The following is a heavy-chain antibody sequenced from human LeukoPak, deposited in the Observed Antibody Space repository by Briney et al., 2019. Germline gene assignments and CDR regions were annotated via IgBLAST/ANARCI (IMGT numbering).Heavy chain of an antibody. J-gene: IGHJ5*02. CDR2: IYTSGST. CDR1: GGSISSGSYY. CDR3: ARRVSNLRYQPLLPSRGFDP. D-gene: IGHD2-2*01. Sequence: SQTLSLTCTVSGGSISSGSYYWNWIRQPAGKGLEWIGRIYTSGSTNYNPSLKSRVTISVDTSKNQFSLKLSSVTAADTAVYYCARRVSNLRYQPLLPSRGFDPWGQGTLVTVSS. V-gene: IGHV4-61*02.